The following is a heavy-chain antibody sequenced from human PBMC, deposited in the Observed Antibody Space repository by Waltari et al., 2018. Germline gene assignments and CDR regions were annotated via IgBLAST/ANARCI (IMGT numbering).Heavy chain of an antibody. D-gene: IGHD6-13*01. CDR3: ARSGPNGVAAASEMVIAFDI. V-gene: IGHV1-69*10. CDR2: IIPILGIA. CDR1: GCTFSSYA. J-gene: IGHJ3*02. Sequence: QVQLVQSGAEVKKPGSSVKVSCKASGCTFSSYAISWVRQAPGQGLEWMGGIIPILGIANYAQKFQGRVTITADKSTSTAYMELSSLRSEDTAVYYCARSGPNGVAAASEMVIAFDIWGQGTMVTVSS.